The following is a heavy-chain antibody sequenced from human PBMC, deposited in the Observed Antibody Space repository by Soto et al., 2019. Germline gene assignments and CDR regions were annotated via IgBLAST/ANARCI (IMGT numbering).Heavy chain of an antibody. CDR2: IYYSGST. D-gene: IGHD2-8*01. J-gene: IGHJ2*01. V-gene: IGHV4-59*12. Sequence: SETLSLTCTVSGGSISSYYWSWIRQPPGKGLEWIGYIYYSGSTYYNPSLKSRLTISVDTSKNQFSLRLSSVTAVDTAVYYCAREIMPLTNDWYFDLWGRGTLVTVSS. CDR1: GGSISSYY. CDR3: AREIMPLTNDWYFDL.